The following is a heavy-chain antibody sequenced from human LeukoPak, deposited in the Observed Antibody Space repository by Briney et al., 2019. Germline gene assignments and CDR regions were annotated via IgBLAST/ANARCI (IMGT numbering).Heavy chain of an antibody. J-gene: IGHJ4*02. CDR1: GYTFTGYY. CDR3: AREYLYCSSTSCYTFDY. D-gene: IGHD2-2*02. V-gene: IGHV1-2*02. CDR2: INPNSGGT. Sequence: ASVKVSCKASGYTFTGYYMHWVRQAPGQGLEWMGWINPNSGGTTSAQKFQGRVTMTRDTSISTAYMELSRLRSDDTAVYYCAREYLYCSSTSCYTFDYWGQGTLVTVSS.